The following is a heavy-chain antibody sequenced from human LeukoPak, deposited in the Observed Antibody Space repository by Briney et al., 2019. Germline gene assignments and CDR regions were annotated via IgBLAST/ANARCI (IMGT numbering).Heavy chain of an antibody. J-gene: IGHJ4*02. Sequence: ASVKVSCKASGYTFINFAINWGRQAPGQRPEWMGWINTGNGNTKYSQKFQGRVTITRDTSASTAYMELSGLTSEDTAVYYCARGPRAAADDYWGQGTLVTVSS. CDR2: INTGNGNT. D-gene: IGHD6-13*01. CDR1: GYTFINFA. CDR3: ARGPRAAADDY. V-gene: IGHV1-3*04.